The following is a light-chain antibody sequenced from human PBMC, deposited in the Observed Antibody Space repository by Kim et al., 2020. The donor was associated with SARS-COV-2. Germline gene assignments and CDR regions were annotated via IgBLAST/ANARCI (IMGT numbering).Light chain of an antibody. Sequence: SSELTQDPAVSVALGQTVRITCQGDSLRKYYATWYQQKPGQAPVLLISGKNNRPSGIPDRFSGSSSGNTASLTIAGAQAEDEADYYCNSRDTSHFVIFGGGNQLTVL. CDR1: SLRKYY. V-gene: IGLV3-19*01. CDR2: GKN. CDR3: NSRDTSHFVI. J-gene: IGLJ2*01.